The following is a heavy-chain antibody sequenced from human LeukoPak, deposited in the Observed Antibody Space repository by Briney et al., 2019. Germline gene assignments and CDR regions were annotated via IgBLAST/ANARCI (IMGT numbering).Heavy chain of an antibody. CDR1: GFTVSSNY. CDR3: ARDWGAGVWLQFQSGALDI. J-gene: IGHJ3*02. Sequence: GGSLRLSCAASGFTVSSNYMSWVRQAPGKGLEWVSVIYSGGSTYYADSVKGRFTISRDNSKNTLYLQMNSLRAEDTAVYYCARDWGAGVWLQFQSGALDIWGQGTMVTVSS. D-gene: IGHD5-24*01. V-gene: IGHV3-53*01. CDR2: IYSGGST.